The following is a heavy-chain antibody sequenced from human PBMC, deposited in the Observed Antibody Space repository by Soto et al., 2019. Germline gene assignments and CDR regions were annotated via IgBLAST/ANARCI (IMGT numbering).Heavy chain of an antibody. CDR3: ARAPRIVTAPSGIRDFDY. D-gene: IGHD3-16*02. J-gene: IGHJ4*02. CDR2: VSAYNADT. Sequence: ASVKVSCKASGYTFTSYGISWVRQAPGQGLEWMGWVSAYNADTIYVQKFQDRVTMTTDTSTNTAHMELRSLRYDDTAVYYCARAPRIVTAPSGIRDFDYWGQGTQVTVSS. CDR1: GYTFTSYG. V-gene: IGHV1-18*01.